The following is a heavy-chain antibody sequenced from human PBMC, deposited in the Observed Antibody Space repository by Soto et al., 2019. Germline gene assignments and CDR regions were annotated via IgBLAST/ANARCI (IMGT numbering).Heavy chain of an antibody. CDR2: IIPIFGIP. CDR3: AREDRDRETGLVPAAIDGMDV. Sequence: QVQLVQSGAEVKKPGSSVKVSCKASGGTFSRYSITWVRQAPGHGLEWIGRIIPIFGIPTYAQKFQGRVTITADESTSTAYMELSSLRSDDTAVYYCAREDRDRETGLVPAAIDGMDVWDQGATVNVS. CDR1: GGTFSRYS. J-gene: IGHJ6*02. V-gene: IGHV1-69*08. D-gene: IGHD2-2*01.